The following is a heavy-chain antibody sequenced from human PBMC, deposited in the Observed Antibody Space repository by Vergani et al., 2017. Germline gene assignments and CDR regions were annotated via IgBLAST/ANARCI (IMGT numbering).Heavy chain of an antibody. Sequence: QVQLVQSGAEVKKPGASVKVSCKASGYTFTGYYMHWVRQAPGQGLEWMGWISPNSGGTAYAQKFQGRVTMTRDTSISTAYMELSRLRSDDTAVYYWARSYSTSFFCFDYWGQGTLVTVSS. CDR2: ISPNSGGT. J-gene: IGHJ4*02. CDR1: GYTFTGYY. CDR3: ARSYSTSFFCFDY. V-gene: IGHV1-2*02. D-gene: IGHD6-13*01.